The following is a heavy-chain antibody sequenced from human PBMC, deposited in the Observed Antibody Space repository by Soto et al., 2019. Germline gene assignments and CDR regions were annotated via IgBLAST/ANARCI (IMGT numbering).Heavy chain of an antibody. CDR2: ISSSSSYI. CDR3: ARVAVAGTPLTFFDY. CDR1: GFTFSSYS. D-gene: IGHD6-19*01. Sequence: KTGGSLRLSCAASGFTFSSYSMNWVRQAPGKGLEWVSSISSSSSYIYYADSVKGRFTISRDNAKNSLYLQMNSLRAEDTAVYYCARVAVAGTPLTFFDYWGQGTLVTVSS. V-gene: IGHV3-21*01. J-gene: IGHJ4*02.